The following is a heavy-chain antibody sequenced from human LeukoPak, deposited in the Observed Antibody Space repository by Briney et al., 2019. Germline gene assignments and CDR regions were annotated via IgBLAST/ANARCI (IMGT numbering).Heavy chain of an antibody. Sequence: SETLSLTCSVSGGSISSYYWSWIRQPPGKGLEWIGYIYYSGSTNYNPSLKSRVTISVDTSKNQFSLKLNFVTAADTAMYYCARMFRSSWYINWFDPWGQGTLVTVSS. V-gene: IGHV4-59*08. CDR1: GGSISSYY. CDR2: IYYSGST. CDR3: ARMFRSSWYINWFDP. D-gene: IGHD6-13*01. J-gene: IGHJ5*02.